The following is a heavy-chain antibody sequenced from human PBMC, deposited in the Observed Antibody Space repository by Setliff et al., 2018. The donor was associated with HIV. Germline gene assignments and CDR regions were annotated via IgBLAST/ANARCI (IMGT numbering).Heavy chain of an antibody. CDR1: GYTFTGYY. D-gene: IGHD3-22*01. CDR2: IIPIVTIA. CDR3: ARERPGDHYESTGYQLADWFDP. V-gene: IGHV1-69*04. J-gene: IGHJ5*02. Sequence: GASVKVSCKASGYTFTGYYMHWVRQAPGQGLEWMGRIIPIVTIAHYAEQFVGRVTITADKSTSTTYMEVSSLRSEATAVYYCARERPGDHYESTGYQLADWFDPWGQGTLVTVSS.